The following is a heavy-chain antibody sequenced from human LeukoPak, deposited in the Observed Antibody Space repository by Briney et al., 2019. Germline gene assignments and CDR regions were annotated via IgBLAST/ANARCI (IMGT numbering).Heavy chain of an antibody. V-gene: IGHV2-5*02. CDR2: IYWDDDK. J-gene: IGHJ4*02. CDR1: GWYLRTSGEG. Sequence: ESGPTRMKPTRTLTLTCSYGGWYLRTSGEGVGWIRQPPGKALACLPLIYWDDDKRYSPSLKSRLTLTKDTSKNRVVLTMTNMDPVDTATYYCAHSGYFDTSGPLPPDYWGQGTLVTVSS. D-gene: IGHD3-22*01. CDR3: AHSGYFDTSGPLPPDY.